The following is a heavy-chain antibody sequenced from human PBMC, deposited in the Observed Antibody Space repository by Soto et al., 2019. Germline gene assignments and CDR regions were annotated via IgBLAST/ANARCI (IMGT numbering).Heavy chain of an antibody. CDR2: FKSDGSNT. CDR1: GFTFNSSW. Sequence: PGGSLRLFCAASGFTFNSSWKHLVRKARGKGLVWVSSFKSDGSNTNYADSVKSRFTMSRNEPKNTVYMQMKSLRAEDTAVYYCHRGARGGFDYWGQGAPVTV. D-gene: IGHD3-16*01. J-gene: IGHJ4*02. CDR3: HRGARGGFDY. V-gene: IGHV3-74*01.